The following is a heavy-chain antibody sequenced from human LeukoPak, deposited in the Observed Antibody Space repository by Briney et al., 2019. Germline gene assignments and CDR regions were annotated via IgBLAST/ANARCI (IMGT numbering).Heavy chain of an antibody. Sequence: SETLSLTCTVSGGSISSSSYYWGWIRQPPGKGLEWIGEINHSGSTNYNPSLKSRVTISVDTSKNQFSLKLSSVTAADTAVYYCARGRGYSSSWYPFDYWGQGTLVTVSS. CDR1: GGSISSSSYY. D-gene: IGHD6-13*01. V-gene: IGHV4-39*07. J-gene: IGHJ4*02. CDR2: INHSGST. CDR3: ARGRGYSSSWYPFDY.